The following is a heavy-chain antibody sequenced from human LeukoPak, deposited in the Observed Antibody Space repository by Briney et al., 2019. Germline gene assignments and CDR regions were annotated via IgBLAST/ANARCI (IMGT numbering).Heavy chain of an antibody. D-gene: IGHD3-22*01. V-gene: IGHV3-33*01. CDR2: IWYDGSNK. CDR1: GFTFSSFG. J-gene: IGHJ4*02. Sequence: PGRSLRLSCAASGFTFSSFGMHWVRQAPGKGLEWVAIIWYDGSNKYYVDSVKGRFTISRDNSKNTLYLQMNSLRDEDTAVYYCARDHYDSAEFDYWGQGTLVTVSS. CDR3: ARDHYDSAEFDY.